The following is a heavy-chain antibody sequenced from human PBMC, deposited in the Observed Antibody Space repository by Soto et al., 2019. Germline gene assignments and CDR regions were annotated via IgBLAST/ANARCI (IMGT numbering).Heavy chain of an antibody. Sequence: GGSLRLSCAASGFTFSDYAMSWVRQAPGKGLEWVSTIRGTDGTTYYSDSVKGRFTISRDNSKNTLYLQMNSLRAEDAAIYYCARKGGSFYGPFDYWGQGTLVTVSS. CDR2: IRGTDGTT. D-gene: IGHD1-26*01. V-gene: IGHV3-23*01. J-gene: IGHJ4*02. CDR3: ARKGGSFYGPFDY. CDR1: GFTFSDYA.